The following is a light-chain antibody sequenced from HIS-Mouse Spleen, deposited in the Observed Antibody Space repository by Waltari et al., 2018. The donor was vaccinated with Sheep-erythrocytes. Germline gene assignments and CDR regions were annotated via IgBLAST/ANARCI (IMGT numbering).Light chain of an antibody. Sequence: QSALTQPRSVSGSPGQSVTISCTGTSSDVGGYTYVSCYQQHPGKAPKLMIYDVSKRSSGVPDRFSGSKSGNTASLTISGLQAEDEADYYCCSYAGSYNHVFATGTKVTVL. V-gene: IGLV2-11*01. CDR3: CSYAGSYNHV. J-gene: IGLJ1*01. CDR2: DVS. CDR1: SSDVGGYTY.